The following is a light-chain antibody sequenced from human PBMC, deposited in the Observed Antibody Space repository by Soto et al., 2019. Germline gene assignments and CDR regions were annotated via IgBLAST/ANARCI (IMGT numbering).Light chain of an antibody. CDR1: SSDVGGYNY. V-gene: IGLV2-14*01. J-gene: IGLJ1*01. CDR3: SSYTSSSTPLYV. Sequence: QSALTQPASVSGSPGQSITISCTGTSSDVGGYNYVSWYQQHPGKAPKLMIYDVSNRPSGVSNLFSGSKSGNTASLTISWLQAEDEADYYCSSYTSSSTPLYVFGTGTKVTVL. CDR2: DVS.